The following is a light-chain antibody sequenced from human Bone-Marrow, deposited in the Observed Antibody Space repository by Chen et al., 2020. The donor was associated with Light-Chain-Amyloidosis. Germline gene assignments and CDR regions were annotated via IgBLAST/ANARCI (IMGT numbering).Light chain of an antibody. CDR2: AAS. V-gene: IGKV1-39*01. CDR3: QQDFSTPKT. J-gene: IGKJ1*01. Sequence: DIQMTQSPSSLSASVGDRVTITCRASQNINSFLNWYQQKPGEAPKVLVYAASSLQSGVPSRFSASASGTDFSLTISSLQPEDFATYYCQQDFSTPKTFGQGTKVEIK. CDR1: QNINSF.